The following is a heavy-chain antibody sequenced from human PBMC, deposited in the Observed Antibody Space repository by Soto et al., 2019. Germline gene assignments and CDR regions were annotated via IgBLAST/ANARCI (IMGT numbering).Heavy chain of an antibody. CDR3: ARQQLLPFYYALDV. V-gene: IGHV4-59*01. CDR2: IYYRGST. D-gene: IGHD6-13*01. Sequence: SETLSLTCTVSGDSISGYYWSWIRQAPGKGLEYIGYIYYRGSTNYNPSLKSRVTMSVDTSKNQFSLKVNSVTAADTAVYFCARQQLLPFYYALDVWGQGATVTVSS. J-gene: IGHJ6*02. CDR1: GDSISGYY.